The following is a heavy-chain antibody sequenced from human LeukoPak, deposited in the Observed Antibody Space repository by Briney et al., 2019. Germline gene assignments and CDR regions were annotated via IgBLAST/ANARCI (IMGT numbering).Heavy chain of an antibody. CDR3: ARDVCTSTTCYGPDF. CDR1: GYTFIGYY. D-gene: IGHD2-2*01. J-gene: IGHJ4*02. CDR2: INSKTGGT. Sequence: ASVKVSCKASGYTFIGYYISWVRQAPGQGPEWMGWINSKTGGTKVAEKFQGRVTMTRDTSNSTAFMELSTLKSDDTAVYYCARDVCTSTTCYGPDFWGQGTLVTVSS. V-gene: IGHV1-2*02.